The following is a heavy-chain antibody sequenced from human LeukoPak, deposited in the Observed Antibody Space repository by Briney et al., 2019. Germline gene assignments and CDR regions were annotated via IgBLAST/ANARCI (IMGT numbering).Heavy chain of an antibody. Sequence: GGSLRLSCAASGFTFSSYAMHWVRQAPGKGLEWVAVISYDGSNKYYADSVKGRFTISRDNSKNTLYLQMNSLRIEETAVYYCARPSQYYYYFGMDVWGQGTTVTVSS. CDR1: GFTFSSYA. CDR3: ARPSQYYYYFGMDV. D-gene: IGHD4-11*01. J-gene: IGHJ6*02. V-gene: IGHV3-30-3*01. CDR2: ISYDGSNK.